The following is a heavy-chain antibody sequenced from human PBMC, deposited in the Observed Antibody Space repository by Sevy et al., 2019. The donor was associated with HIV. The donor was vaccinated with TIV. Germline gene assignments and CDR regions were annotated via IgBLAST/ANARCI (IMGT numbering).Heavy chain of an antibody. CDR3: TRGGARDSSSWYDYFDY. Sequence: GGSLRLSCAASGFTFSVSAMQWVRQASGKGLEWVGRIRSKGNSYATAYAASVKGRFTISRDDSKNTVYLQMNSLKTEDTAVYYCTRGGARDSSSWYDYFDYWGQGTLVTVSS. V-gene: IGHV3-73*01. CDR2: IRSKGNSYAT. J-gene: IGHJ4*02. D-gene: IGHD6-13*01. CDR1: GFTFSVSA.